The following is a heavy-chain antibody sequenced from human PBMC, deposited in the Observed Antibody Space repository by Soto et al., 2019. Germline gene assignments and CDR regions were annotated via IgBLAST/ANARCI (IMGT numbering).Heavy chain of an antibody. Sequence: QITLKEPGPTLVKPTQTLTLTCTFSGFSLSTSQVGVGWIRQPPGKALEWLAHVYWNDAKYYSLSLKTRLTITKDTSKNQVVLTMTNMDPVDTATYFCAHLNTRGSYFDYWGQGALVTVSS. J-gene: IGHJ4*02. CDR3: AHLNTRGSYFDY. CDR2: VYWNDAK. V-gene: IGHV2-5*01. CDR1: GFSLSTSQVG.